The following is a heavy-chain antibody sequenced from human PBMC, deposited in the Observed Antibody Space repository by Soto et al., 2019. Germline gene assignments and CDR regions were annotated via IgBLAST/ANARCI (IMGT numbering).Heavy chain of an antibody. Sequence: QVQLVQSGAEVKKPGSSVKVSCKASGGTFSSYAISWVRQAPGQGLEWMGGIIPIFGTANYAQKFQGRVTITADESXGXXYMELSSLRSEDTAVYYCARALYSYGPHSYWYFDLWGRGTLVTVSS. J-gene: IGHJ2*01. CDR3: ARALYSYGPHSYWYFDL. CDR2: IIPIFGTA. V-gene: IGHV1-69*12. D-gene: IGHD5-18*01. CDR1: GGTFSSYA.